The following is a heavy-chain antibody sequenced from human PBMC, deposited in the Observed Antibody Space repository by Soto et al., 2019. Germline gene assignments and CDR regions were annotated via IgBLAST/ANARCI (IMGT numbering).Heavy chain of an antibody. Sequence: QVQLQESGPGLVKPSQTLSLTCTVSGGSISSGGYYWSWIRQHPGKGLEWIGYIYYSGSTYYNPCLQSRVTISVVTSKNQFPLKLSSVTAADTAVYYCAREGGTEGGPSYYFDYWGQGTLVTVSS. CDR3: AREGGTEGGPSYYFDY. CDR1: GGSISSGGYY. J-gene: IGHJ4*02. CDR2: IYYSGST. D-gene: IGHD3-16*01. V-gene: IGHV4-31*03.